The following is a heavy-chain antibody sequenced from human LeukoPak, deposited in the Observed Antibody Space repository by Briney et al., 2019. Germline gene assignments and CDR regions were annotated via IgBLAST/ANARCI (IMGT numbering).Heavy chain of an antibody. CDR3: AKDAPLRMISYGYFDY. Sequence: GRSLRLSCAASGFTFSSYGMHWVRQAPGKGLEWVAVISHDGSNKYYADSVKGRFTISRDNSKNTLYLQMNSLRAEDTAVYYCAKDAPLRMISYGYFDYWGQGTLVTVSS. CDR2: ISHDGSNK. V-gene: IGHV3-30*18. CDR1: GFTFSSYG. J-gene: IGHJ4*02. D-gene: IGHD3-16*01.